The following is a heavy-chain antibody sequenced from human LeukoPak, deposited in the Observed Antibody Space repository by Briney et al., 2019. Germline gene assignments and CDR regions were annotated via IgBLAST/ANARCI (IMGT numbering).Heavy chain of an antibody. Sequence: SVKVSCKASGGTFSSYAISWVRQAPGQGLEWMGGIIPIFGTANYAQKFQGRVTITADKSTSTAYMELRSLRSDDTAVYYCARVGYSSSPGRLDYWGQGTLVTVSS. CDR2: IIPIFGTA. CDR1: GGTFSSYA. CDR3: ARVGYSSSPGRLDY. J-gene: IGHJ4*02. V-gene: IGHV1-69*06. D-gene: IGHD6-13*01.